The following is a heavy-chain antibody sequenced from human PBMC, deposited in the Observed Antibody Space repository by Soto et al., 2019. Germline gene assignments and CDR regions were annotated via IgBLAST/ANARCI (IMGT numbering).Heavy chain of an antibody. V-gene: IGHV4-39*01. CDR2: VHYSGSA. CDR3: ARHRWGSGSYSGLLDF. J-gene: IGHJ4*02. CDR1: GGSISTSSYF. D-gene: IGHD3-10*01. Sequence: QLQLQESGPGLVKPSETLSLTCSVSGGSISTSSYFWGWIRQPPGKGLEWLGAVHYSGSANYRSSLQSRVTISVDTSQNQFSLRLRSVTAADTAVYYCARHRWGSGSYSGLLDFWGQGALVTVSS.